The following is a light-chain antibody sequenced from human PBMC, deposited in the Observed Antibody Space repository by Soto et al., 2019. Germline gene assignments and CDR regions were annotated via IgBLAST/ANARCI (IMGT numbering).Light chain of an antibody. J-gene: IGKJ1*01. CDR1: QTTNNY. CDR2: AAS. CDR3: QQSYSTPQT. Sequence: DIQMTQSPSSLSASVGDRVTITCRASQTTNNYLNWYQQKPGKAPKLLIYAASSLQSGVPSRFSGSGSGTDFTLTISSLQPEDFATYYCQQSYSTPQTFGQGTKVDIK. V-gene: IGKV1-39*01.